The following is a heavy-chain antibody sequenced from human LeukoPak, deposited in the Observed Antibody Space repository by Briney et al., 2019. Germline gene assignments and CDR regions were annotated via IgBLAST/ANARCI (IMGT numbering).Heavy chain of an antibody. CDR2: ISSSSSYI. Sequence: PGGSLRLSCAASGFTFSSYSMNWVRQAPGKGLEWVSSISSSSSYIYYADSVKGRFTISRDNAKNSLYLQMNSLRAEDTAVYYCASVGYSSSSGLDPWGRGTLVTVSS. V-gene: IGHV3-21*01. D-gene: IGHD6-13*01. CDR1: GFTFSSYS. J-gene: IGHJ5*02. CDR3: ASVGYSSSSGLDP.